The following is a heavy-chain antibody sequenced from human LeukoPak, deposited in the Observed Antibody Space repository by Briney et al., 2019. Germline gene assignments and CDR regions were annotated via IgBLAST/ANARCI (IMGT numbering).Heavy chain of an antibody. Sequence: EASVKVSCKASGYTFTGYYTHWVRQAPGQGLEWMGWINPNSGGTNYAQKFQGRVTMTRDTSISTAYMELSRLRSDDTAVYYCASLMGAVAGTEIFDYWGQGTLVTVSS. CDR3: ASLMGAVAGTEIFDY. D-gene: IGHD6-19*01. CDR2: INPNSGGT. V-gene: IGHV1-2*02. J-gene: IGHJ4*02. CDR1: GYTFTGYY.